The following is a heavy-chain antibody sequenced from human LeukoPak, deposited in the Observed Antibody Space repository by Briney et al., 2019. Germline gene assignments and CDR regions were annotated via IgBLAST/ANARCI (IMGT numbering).Heavy chain of an antibody. Sequence: SETLSLTCTVSGGSTSSYYWSWIRQPAGKGLEWIGCIYYSGSTNYNPSLKSRVTISVDTSKNQFSLKLSSVTAADTAVYYCASNYDSSGYLRFDIWGQGTMVTVSS. V-gene: IGHV4-59*01. J-gene: IGHJ3*02. CDR1: GGSTSSYY. D-gene: IGHD3-22*01. CDR2: IYYSGST. CDR3: ASNYDSSGYLRFDI.